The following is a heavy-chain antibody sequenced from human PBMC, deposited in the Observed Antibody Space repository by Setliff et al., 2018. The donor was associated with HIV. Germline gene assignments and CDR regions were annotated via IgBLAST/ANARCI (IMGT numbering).Heavy chain of an antibody. D-gene: IGHD5-18*01. CDR2: ISGYNGNT. Sequence: ASVKVSCKASGYTFINFGITWVRQAPGQGLEWVGYISGYNGNTKYAQNVQGRVTMTTDTSTSTAYMELRSLRYDGTAVYYCARDPRSGYDSDTAMVTVYYYYMDVWGKGTTVT. V-gene: IGHV1-18*04. CDR3: ARDPRSGYDSDTAMVTVYYYYMDV. CDR1: GYTFINFG. J-gene: IGHJ6*03.